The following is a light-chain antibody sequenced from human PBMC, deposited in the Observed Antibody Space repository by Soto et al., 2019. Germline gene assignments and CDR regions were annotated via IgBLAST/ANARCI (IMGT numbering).Light chain of an antibody. J-gene: IGKJ4*01. CDR1: QYLSTSY. Sequence: EIVLTQSPAALSLSLGERATLSCRASQYLSTSYLAWYQQKPGQAPRLLIYGTSRRATGIPDRFSGSGSGTDFTLTITRLEPEDFAVYYCQRFNSCPLTFGGGTKVEIK. CDR2: GTS. V-gene: IGKV3-20*01. CDR3: QRFNSCPLT.